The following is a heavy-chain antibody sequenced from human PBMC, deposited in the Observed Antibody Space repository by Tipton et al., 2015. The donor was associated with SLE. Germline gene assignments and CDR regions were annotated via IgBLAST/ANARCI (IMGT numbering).Heavy chain of an antibody. V-gene: IGHV4-39*07. CDR1: GGSISSGGYS. J-gene: IGHJ5*02. CDR2: IYYSGST. Sequence: LRLSCAVSGGSISSGGYSWSWIRQPPGKGLEWIGTIYYSGSTYYNPSLKSRVTISVDTSKNQFSLKLSSVTAADTAVYYCARVSGRSTMVRGARDDPWGQGTLVTVSS. D-gene: IGHD3-10*01. CDR3: ARVSGRSTMVRGARDDP.